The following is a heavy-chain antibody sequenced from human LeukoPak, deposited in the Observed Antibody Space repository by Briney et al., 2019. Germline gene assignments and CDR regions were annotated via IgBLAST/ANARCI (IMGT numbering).Heavy chain of an antibody. D-gene: IGHD5-18*01. V-gene: IGHV1-69*05. CDR1: GDTFSSYA. CDR2: YIPIFGTT. J-gene: IGHJ4*02. Sequence: SVKVSCKASGDTFSSYAFSWVRQAPGRGLEWVGNYIPIFGTTNYAQKFQGRVTITTDESTSTVCMELSSLRSEDTAVYFCARGETAIPYYFDYWGQGTLVTVTS. CDR3: ARGETAIPYYFDY.